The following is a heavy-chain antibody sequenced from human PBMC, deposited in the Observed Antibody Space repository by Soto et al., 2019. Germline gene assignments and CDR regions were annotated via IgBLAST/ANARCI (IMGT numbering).Heavy chain of an antibody. D-gene: IGHD4-17*01. CDR1: GFTFSRYH. Sequence: QVQLVESGGGVVQPGRSLRLACAASGFTFSRYHMHWVRQAPGKGLEWAAVISFDGINKYYADFVKGRFNISRDNAQNTLSLHRNSRTTEDTAVYYCARDRPLRWPDGFDVWGQVTMVTVSS. CDR2: ISFDGINK. CDR3: ARDRPLRWPDGFDV. V-gene: IGHV3-30-3*01. J-gene: IGHJ3*01.